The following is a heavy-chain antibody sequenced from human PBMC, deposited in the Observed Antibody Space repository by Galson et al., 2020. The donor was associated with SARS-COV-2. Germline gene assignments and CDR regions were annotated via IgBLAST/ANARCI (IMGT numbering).Heavy chain of an antibody. Sequence: GSLRLSCAASGFTFSNYPMHWVRQAPGKGLEWLAVISYDGSAKYHSDTVKGRFTISRDNSKNTLYLQMNSLRAEDTAVYYCARDDSGGTAFSTSFDYWGQGTLVPVSS. CDR1: GFTFSNYP. CDR2: ISYDGSAK. CDR3: ARDDSGGTAFSTSFDY. J-gene: IGHJ4*02. V-gene: IGHV3-30*04. D-gene: IGHD1-26*01.